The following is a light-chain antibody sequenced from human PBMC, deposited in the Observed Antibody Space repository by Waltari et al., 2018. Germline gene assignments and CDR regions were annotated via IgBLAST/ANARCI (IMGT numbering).Light chain of an antibody. CDR3: YSAADNNRLV. CDR2: KDT. Sequence: SYELTQPSSVSVSPGQTARITCPGHVLATNYARGFQQMPGPAPVLVIYKDTERPSGIPERFSGSTSGTTVTLTSSGAQVEDEADYYCYSAADNNRLVFGGGTKLTVL. V-gene: IGLV3-27*01. J-gene: IGLJ2*01. CDR1: VLATNY.